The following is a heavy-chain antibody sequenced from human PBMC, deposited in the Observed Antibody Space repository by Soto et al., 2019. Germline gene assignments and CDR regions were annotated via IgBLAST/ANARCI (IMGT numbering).Heavy chain of an antibody. D-gene: IGHD6-13*01. V-gene: IGHV3-33*01. J-gene: IGHJ6*03. CDR1: GFTFSSYG. Sequence: PGGSLRLSCAASGFTFSSYGMHWVRQAPGKGLEWVAVIWYDGSNKYYADSVKGRFTISRDNSKNTLYLQMNSLRAEDTAVYYCASAGPDYYYYYIDVWGKGTTVTVSS. CDR2: IWYDGSNK. CDR3: ASAGPDYYYYYIDV.